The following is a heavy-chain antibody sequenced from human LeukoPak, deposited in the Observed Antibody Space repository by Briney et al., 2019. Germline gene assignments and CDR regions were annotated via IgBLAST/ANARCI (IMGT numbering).Heavy chain of an antibody. CDR3: AKDLGRQDYDSSGD. J-gene: IGHJ4*02. V-gene: IGHV3-30*02. CDR1: GFTFSSYG. CDR2: IRYDGSNK. D-gene: IGHD3-22*01. Sequence: GGSLRLSCAASGFTFSSYGMHWVRQAPGKGQEWVAFIRYDGSNKYYADSVKGRFTISRDNSKNTLYLQMNSLRAEDTAVYYCAKDLGRQDYDSSGDWGQGTLVTVSS.